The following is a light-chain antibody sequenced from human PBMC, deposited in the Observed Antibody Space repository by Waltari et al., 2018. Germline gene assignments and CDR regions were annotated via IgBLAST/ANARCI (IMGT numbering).Light chain of an antibody. CDR1: SSNIGAGYD. J-gene: IGLJ2*01. CDR2: DKN. Sequence: QSVLTQPPSVSGAPGQRVTISCTGSSSNIGAGYDVHWYQQLPGTAPKLLIDDKNHPPPGAPDRFSGSKSGTSASLAITGLQAEDEADYYCQSYDSSLSGSVFGGGTKLTVL. V-gene: IGLV1-40*01. CDR3: QSYDSSLSGSV.